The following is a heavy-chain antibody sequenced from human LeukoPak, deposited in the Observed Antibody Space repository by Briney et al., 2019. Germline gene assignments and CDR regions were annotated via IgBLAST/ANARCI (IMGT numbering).Heavy chain of an antibody. J-gene: IGHJ4*02. D-gene: IGHD6-19*01. Sequence: PGGSLRLSCAASGFAVSSNYMNWVRQAPGRGLEWFSVIYSDGRTYYANSVKGRFTISRENSNNTVYLHMNSLRAEDTAVYYCAKVKGWYGDGYFDYWGQGTLVTVSS. CDR1: GFAVSSNY. CDR2: IYSDGRT. CDR3: AKVKGWYGDGYFDY. V-gene: IGHV3-53*01.